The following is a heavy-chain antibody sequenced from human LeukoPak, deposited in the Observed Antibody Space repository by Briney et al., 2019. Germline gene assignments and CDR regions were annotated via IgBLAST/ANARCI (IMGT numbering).Heavy chain of an antibody. CDR3: VSFYETY. J-gene: IGHJ4*02. V-gene: IGHV3-74*01. Sequence: PGRSLRLSCAASGNYWMHWVRQVPGKGLVWVSHINSDGSWTSYADSVKGRFTISKDSAKNTVYLQMNSLRAEDTAVYYCVSFYETYWGRGTLVTVSS. CDR1: GNYW. D-gene: IGHD2/OR15-2a*01. CDR2: INSDGSWT.